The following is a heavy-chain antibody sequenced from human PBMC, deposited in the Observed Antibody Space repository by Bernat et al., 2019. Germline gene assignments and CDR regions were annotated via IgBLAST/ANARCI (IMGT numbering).Heavy chain of an antibody. J-gene: IGHJ3*02. CDR3: AGAVPSVGGLTNAFDI. V-gene: IGHV4-31*03. CDR1: GGSISSGGYY. D-gene: IGHD3-9*01. Sequence: QVQLQESGPGLVKPSQTLSLSCTVSGGSISSGGYYWSWIRQHPGKGLEWIGYIYYSGSTYYNPSLKSRVTISVDTSKNQFSLKLSSVTAAGTAVYYCAGAVPSVGGLTNAFDIWGQGTMVTVSS. CDR2: IYYSGST.